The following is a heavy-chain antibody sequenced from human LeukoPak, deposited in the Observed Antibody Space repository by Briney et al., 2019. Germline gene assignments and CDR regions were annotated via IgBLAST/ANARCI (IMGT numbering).Heavy chain of an antibody. Sequence: GGSLRLSCAASGFTFDDYAMHWVRQAPGKGLEWVSGISWNSGSIGYADSVKGRFTISRDNAKNSLYLQMNSLRAEDTAVYYCARESWSIAAAGLDAFDIWGQGTMVTVSS. CDR3: ARESWSIAAAGLDAFDI. V-gene: IGHV3-9*01. D-gene: IGHD6-13*01. CDR1: GFTFDDYA. CDR2: ISWNSGSI. J-gene: IGHJ3*02.